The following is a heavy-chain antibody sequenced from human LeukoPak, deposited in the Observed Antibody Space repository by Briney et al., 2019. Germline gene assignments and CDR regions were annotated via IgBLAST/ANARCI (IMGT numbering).Heavy chain of an antibody. D-gene: IGHD6-19*01. CDR1: VYTFTSYG. Sequence: ASVNVSCKASVYTFTSYGISWVRQAPGHGLEWMGWISGYSGNTNYAQKLQGRVTMTTDTSTSTAYMELRSLRSDDTAVYYCAREGPGWQWHGNWFDPWGQGTLVTVSS. CDR2: ISGYSGNT. CDR3: AREGPGWQWHGNWFDP. V-gene: IGHV1-18*01. J-gene: IGHJ5*02.